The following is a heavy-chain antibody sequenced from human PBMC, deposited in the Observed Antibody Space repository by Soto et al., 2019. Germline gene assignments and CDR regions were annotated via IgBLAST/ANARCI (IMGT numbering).Heavy chain of an antibody. CDR3: AKELSVRNTVTHDLNY. CDR2: ISYDGSNK. J-gene: IGHJ4*02. Sequence: QVQLVESGEGVVQPGRSLRLSCAASGFTFSSYGMHWVRQAPGKGLEWVAVISYDGSNKYYADSVKGRFTISRDNSKNTLYLQMNSLRAEDTAVYYCAKELSVRNTVTHDLNYWGQGTLVTVSS. V-gene: IGHV3-30*18. D-gene: IGHD4-17*01. CDR1: GFTFSSYG.